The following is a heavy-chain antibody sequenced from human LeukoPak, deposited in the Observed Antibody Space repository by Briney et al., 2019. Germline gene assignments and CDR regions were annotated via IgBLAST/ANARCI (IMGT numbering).Heavy chain of an antibody. D-gene: IGHD3-10*01. J-gene: IGHJ5*02. CDR1: GRTFTSYA. CDR3: ARAMVRGVIWWFDP. CDR2: IIPIFGTA. Sequence: VSCKASGRTFTSYAMSWVRQATGQGLGWMGGIIPIFGTANYAQKFQGRVTNTADKPTSTAYMELSSLRSEDTAGYYCARAMVRGVIWWFDPWGQGTLVTVSS. V-gene: IGHV1-69*06.